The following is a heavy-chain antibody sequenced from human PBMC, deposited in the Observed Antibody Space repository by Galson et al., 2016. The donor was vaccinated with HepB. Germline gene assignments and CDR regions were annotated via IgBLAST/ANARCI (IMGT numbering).Heavy chain of an antibody. J-gene: IGHJ6*02. Sequence: SETLSLTCTVSGGNISTYFWSWIRQTPGKGLEWIGYVFHNGHTNYNPSLKSRVIISVDTSKNQFSLNLSSVTAADTAVYYCARLPAANFYYYGMDVWGQGTLVTVSS. V-gene: IGHV4-59*01. CDR3: ARLPAANFYYYGMDV. CDR1: GGNISTYF. D-gene: IGHD2-2*01. CDR2: VFHNGHT.